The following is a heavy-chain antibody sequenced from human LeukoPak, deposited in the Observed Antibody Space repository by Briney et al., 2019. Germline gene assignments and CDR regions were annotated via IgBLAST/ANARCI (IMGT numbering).Heavy chain of an antibody. CDR1: GFTFSSYG. V-gene: IGHV3-33*01. CDR3: AREAAVAGKGGFDY. J-gene: IGHJ4*02. Sequence: GGSLRLSCAASGFTFSSYGMHWVRQAPGKGLEWVAVIWYDGSNKYYADSVKGRFTISRDNSKNTLYLQMNSLRAEDTAVYYCAREAAVAGKGGFDYWGQGTLVTVSS. CDR2: IWYDGSNK. D-gene: IGHD6-19*01.